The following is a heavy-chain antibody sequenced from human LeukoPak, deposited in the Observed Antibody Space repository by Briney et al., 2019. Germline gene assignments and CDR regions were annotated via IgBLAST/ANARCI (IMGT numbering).Heavy chain of an antibody. CDR3: ASGGYCSSTSCYGGFYYFDY. V-gene: IGHV4-34*01. J-gene: IGHJ4*02. Sequence: SETLSLTCAVYGGSSSGYYWSWIRQPPGKGLEWIGEINHSGSTNYNPSLKSRVTISVDTSKNQFSLKLSSVTAADTAVYYCASGGYCSSTSCYGGFYYFDYWGQGTLVTVSS. D-gene: IGHD2-2*03. CDR2: INHSGST. CDR1: GGSSSGYY.